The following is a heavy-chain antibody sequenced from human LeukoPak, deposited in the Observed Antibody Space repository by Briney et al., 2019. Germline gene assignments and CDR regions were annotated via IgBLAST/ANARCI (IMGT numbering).Heavy chain of an antibody. D-gene: IGHD3-22*01. CDR2: IWYDGSNK. J-gene: IGHJ4*02. CDR3: ARDGPHHYYDSSGYSPDY. V-gene: IGHV3-33*01. Sequence: GGSLRFSCAASGFTFSSDVMHWVRQAPGKGLEGVAVIWYDGSNKYYADSVKGRFTISRDNSKNPLSLQMNSLRAEDTAVYYCARDGPHHYYDSSGYSPDYWGQGTLVTVSS. CDR1: GFTFSSDV.